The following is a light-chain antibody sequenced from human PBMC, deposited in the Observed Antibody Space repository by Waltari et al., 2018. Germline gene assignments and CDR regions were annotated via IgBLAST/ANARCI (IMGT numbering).Light chain of an antibody. CDR2: DVS. Sequence: EIVLTQSPATLSLSPGERATLSCRASQSVSTCLAWYHQQPGQSPRLLIYDVSFRAPGIPITFSGSGSETDFTLTLSSLEPEDFAVYYCQQRRNWPTFGGGTKVEVK. J-gene: IGKJ4*01. CDR1: QSVSTC. CDR3: QQRRNWPT. V-gene: IGKV3-11*01.